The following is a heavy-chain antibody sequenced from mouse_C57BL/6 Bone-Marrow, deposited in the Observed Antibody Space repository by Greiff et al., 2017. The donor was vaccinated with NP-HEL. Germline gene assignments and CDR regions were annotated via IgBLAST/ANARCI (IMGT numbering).Heavy chain of an antibody. D-gene: IGHD2-3*01. CDR3: ARDGGYSWYFDV. CDR1: GFTFSSYA. V-gene: IGHV5-4*01. J-gene: IGHJ1*03. Sequence: EVQGVESGGGLVKPGGSLKLSCAASGFTFSSYAMSWVRQTPEQRLEWVATISDGGSYTYYPDNVKGRFTISRDTAKNNLYLQMIHLKSEDTAMYYCARDGGYSWYFDVWGTGTTVTVSA. CDR2: ISDGGSYT.